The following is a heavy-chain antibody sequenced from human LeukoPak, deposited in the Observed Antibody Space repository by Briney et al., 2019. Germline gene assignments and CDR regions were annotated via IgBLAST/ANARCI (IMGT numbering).Heavy chain of an antibody. CDR3: ATRGGYYSYYYGMDV. CDR1: GFTFSSYW. J-gene: IGHJ6*04. CDR2: IEQDGSEK. Sequence: GGSLRLSCAASGFTFSSYWMSWVRQAPGKGLEWVANIEQDGSEKYYVDSVKGRFTISRDNAKNSLYLQMNSLRAEDTAVYYCATRGGYYSYYYGMDVWGKGTTVTVSS. V-gene: IGHV3-7*03. D-gene: IGHD3-3*01.